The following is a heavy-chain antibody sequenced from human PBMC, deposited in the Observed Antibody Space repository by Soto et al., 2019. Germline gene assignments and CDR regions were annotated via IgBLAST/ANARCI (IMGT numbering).Heavy chain of an antibody. CDR3: ARETNTSLVDY. CDR2: LNPRNGQT. CDR1: GYNFSAYY. J-gene: IGHJ4*02. Sequence: QVQLVQSGAEVKKPGASVKVSCQTSGYNFSAYYFNWVRQAAGQGPEWMGWLNPRNGQTGYVQKFRGRVTMTRDTSIATVYLELSRLTSEDTAIYFCARETNTSLVDYWGQGTLVTVSS. V-gene: IGHV1-8*01. D-gene: IGHD5-18*01.